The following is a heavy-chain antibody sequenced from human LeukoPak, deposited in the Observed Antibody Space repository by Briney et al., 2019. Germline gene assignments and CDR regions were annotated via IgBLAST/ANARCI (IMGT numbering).Heavy chain of an antibody. Sequence: SETLSLTCAVYGGSFSGYYWSWIRQPPGKGLEWIGEINHSGSTNYNPSLKSRVTISVDTSKNQFSLKLSSVTAADTAVYYCARSGKYPAYYCGMDVWGQGTTVTVSS. J-gene: IGHJ6*02. CDR3: ARSGKYPAYYCGMDV. V-gene: IGHV4-34*01. CDR2: INHSGST. D-gene: IGHD2-2*01. CDR1: GGSFSGYY.